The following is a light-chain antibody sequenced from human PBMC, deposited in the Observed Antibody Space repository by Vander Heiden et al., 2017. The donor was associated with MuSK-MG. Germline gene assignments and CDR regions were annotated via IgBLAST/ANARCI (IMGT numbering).Light chain of an antibody. CDR2: DAS. J-gene: IGKJ2*01. CDR3: QQCYNWPNT. CDR1: QNIGSY. Sequence: VLTQSPSTLSLAPGQRATLSCRASQNIGSYLVWYQQKPGQAPRLLIYDASNRATGIPARFSGSGSGTDFTLTISSLEPEDFAVYYCQQCYNWPNTFGQGTKLEIK. V-gene: IGKV3-11*01.